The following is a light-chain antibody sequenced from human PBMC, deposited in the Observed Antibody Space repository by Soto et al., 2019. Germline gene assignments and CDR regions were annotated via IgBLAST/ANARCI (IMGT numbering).Light chain of an antibody. CDR1: QSVSSSY. CDR2: GAS. V-gene: IGKV3-20*01. CDR3: QQYGSSPWT. Sequence: ELVLTQSPGTLSLSPGERATLSCRASQSVSSSYLAWYQQKPGQAPRLLIYGASSRATGIPDRFSGSGSGTDFTLPISRLEPEDFAVYYCQQYGSSPWTFGQGTKVDIK. J-gene: IGKJ1*01.